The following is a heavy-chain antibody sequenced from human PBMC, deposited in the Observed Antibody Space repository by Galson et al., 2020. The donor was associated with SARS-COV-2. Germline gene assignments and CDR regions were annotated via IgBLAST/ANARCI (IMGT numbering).Heavy chain of an antibody. CDR1: GGSISIFY. CDR2: ISYTGST. D-gene: IGHD3-10*01. Sequence: SETLSLTCTVSGGSISIFYWSWIRQPPGKGLEWIGYISYTGSTNYTPSLKSRVTITVDTSKNRFSLNLSSVTAADTAVYYCARVGHLAFDYWGQGSLVTVSS. CDR3: ARVGHLAFDY. V-gene: IGHV4-59*01. J-gene: IGHJ4*02.